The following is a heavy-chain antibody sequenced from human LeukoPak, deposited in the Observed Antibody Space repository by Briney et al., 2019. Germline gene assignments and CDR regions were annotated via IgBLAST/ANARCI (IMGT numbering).Heavy chain of an antibody. V-gene: IGHV4-39*01. CDR1: GGSISSSSYY. J-gene: IGHJ4*01. CDR2: IYYSGST. CDR3: ARHDGVVVLHGGLDY. D-gene: IGHD3-22*01. Sequence: SETLSLTCTVSGGSISSSSYYWGWIRQPPGKGLEWIGSIYYSGSTYYNPSLKSRVTISVDTSKNQFSLKLSSVTAADTAVYCCARHDGVVVLHGGLDYWGQGILVSVSS.